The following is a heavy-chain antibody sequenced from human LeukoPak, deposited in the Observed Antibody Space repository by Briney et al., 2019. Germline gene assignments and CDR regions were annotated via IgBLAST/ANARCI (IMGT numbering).Heavy chain of an antibody. Sequence: GGSLRLSCAASGFTFSSYGMHWVRQAPGKGLEWVAVISYDGSNKYYADSVKGRFTISRDNSKNTLYLQMNSLRAEDTAVYYCAKDLSSAYDSSGYYPSPSDYWGQGTLVTVSS. D-gene: IGHD3-22*01. V-gene: IGHV3-30*18. CDR1: GFTFSSYG. CDR3: AKDLSSAYDSSGYYPSPSDY. CDR2: ISYDGSNK. J-gene: IGHJ4*02.